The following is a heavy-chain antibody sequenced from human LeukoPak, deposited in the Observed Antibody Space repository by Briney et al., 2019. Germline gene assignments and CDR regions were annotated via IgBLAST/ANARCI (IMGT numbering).Heavy chain of an antibody. CDR1: GGTFSSYA. CDR2: IIPIFGTA. CDR3: ARDAGYYDFWSGYHGY. D-gene: IGHD3-3*01. Sequence: SVNVSCKASGGTFSSYAISWVRQAPGQGLEWMGRIIPIFGTANYAQMFPGRVTITTDESTSTAYMELSSLRSEDTAVCYCARDAGYYDFWSGYHGYWGQGTLVTVSS. J-gene: IGHJ4*02. V-gene: IGHV1-69*05.